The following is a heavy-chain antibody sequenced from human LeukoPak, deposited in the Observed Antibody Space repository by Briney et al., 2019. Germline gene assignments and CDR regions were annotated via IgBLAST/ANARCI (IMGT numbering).Heavy chain of an antibody. J-gene: IGHJ4*02. V-gene: IGHV4-59*01. D-gene: IGHD3-3*01. CDR1: GGSSSSYY. CDR3: ARGNYNFWSGYSDY. CDR2: IYYSGST. Sequence: SETLSLTCTVSGGSSSSYYWSWIRQPPGKGLEWIGYIYYSGSTNYNPSLKSRVTISVDTSKNQFSLKLSSVTAADTAVYYCARGNYNFWSGYSDYWGQGTLVTVSS.